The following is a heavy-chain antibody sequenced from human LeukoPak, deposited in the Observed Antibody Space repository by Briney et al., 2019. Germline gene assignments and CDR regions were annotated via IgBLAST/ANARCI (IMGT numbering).Heavy chain of an antibody. D-gene: IGHD3-22*01. CDR2: ISDNGGST. Sequence: PGGSLRLSCAASGFIFSSSGMSWVRQAPGKGLEWVSTISDNGGSTYYPDSVKGRFTISRDNSKNTLYLQMNSLRAEDTAVYYCASVVYDSSGYYPSGDEYFQHWGQGTLVTVSS. CDR1: GFIFSSSG. J-gene: IGHJ1*01. V-gene: IGHV3-23*01. CDR3: ASVVYDSSGYYPSGDEYFQH.